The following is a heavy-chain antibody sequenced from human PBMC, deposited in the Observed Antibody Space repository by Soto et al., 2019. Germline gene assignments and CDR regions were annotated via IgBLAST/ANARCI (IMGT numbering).Heavy chain of an antibody. CDR3: ARRSVLRFLEWSDYGMDV. V-gene: IGHV4-39*01. CDR2: IYYSGST. CDR1: GGSISSSSYY. D-gene: IGHD3-3*01. Sequence: SETLSVTCTVSGGSISSSSYYWGWIRQPPGKGLEWIGSIYYSGSTYYNPSLKSRVTISVDTSKNQFSLKLSSVTAADTAVYYCARRSVLRFLEWSDYGMDVWGQGTTVTSP. J-gene: IGHJ6*02.